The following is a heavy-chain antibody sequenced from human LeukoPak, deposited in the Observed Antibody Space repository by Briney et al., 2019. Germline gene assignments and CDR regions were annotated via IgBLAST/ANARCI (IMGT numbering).Heavy chain of an antibody. V-gene: IGHV3-23*01. J-gene: IGHJ4*02. CDR2: ISGSDGST. CDR3: AKDSPKKYDDY. CDR1: GFTFSSYA. D-gene: IGHD2/OR15-2a*01. Sequence: GGSLRLSYAASGFTFSSYAMSWVRQAPGKGLEWVSGISGSDGSTNYADSVKGRFTISRENSKNTLYLQMNSLRAEDTAVYYCAKDSPKKYDDYWGQGTLVTVSS.